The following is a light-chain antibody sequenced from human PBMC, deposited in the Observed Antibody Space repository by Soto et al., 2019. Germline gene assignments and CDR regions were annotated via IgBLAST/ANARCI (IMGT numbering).Light chain of an antibody. CDR3: QQYESSPRT. V-gene: IGKV3-20*01. J-gene: IGKJ1*01. CDR2: HQS. Sequence: TGLSLSTGTLSLSPGERATLSCRASQSVGGSPAWYQQRPGQAPSLLVYHQSNRATGIPDRFSASGSGTDFTLTISRLEPEDFAVYCCQQYESSPRTFGQGTKVDIK. CDR1: QSVGGS.